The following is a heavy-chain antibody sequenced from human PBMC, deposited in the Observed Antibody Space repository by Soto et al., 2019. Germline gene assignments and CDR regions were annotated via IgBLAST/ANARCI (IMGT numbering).Heavy chain of an antibody. D-gene: IGHD6-19*01. CDR2: IWYDGSNK. CDR1: GFTFSSYG. J-gene: IGHJ4*02. Sequence: GGSLRLSCAASGFTFSSYGMHWVRQAPGKGLEWVAVIWYDGSNKYYADSVKGRFTISRDNSKNTLYLQMNSLRAEDTAVYYYAREIRTSGWYGYFDYWGQGTLVTVSS. CDR3: AREIRTSGWYGYFDY. V-gene: IGHV3-33*01.